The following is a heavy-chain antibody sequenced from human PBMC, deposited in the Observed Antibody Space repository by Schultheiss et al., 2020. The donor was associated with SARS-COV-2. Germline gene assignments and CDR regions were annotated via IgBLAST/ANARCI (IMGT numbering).Heavy chain of an antibody. CDR2: ISYDGSNK. D-gene: IGHD6-13*01. Sequence: GGSLRLSCAASGFTFRRSTMNWVRQAPGKGLEWVAVISYDGSNKYYADSVKGRFTISRDNSKNTLYLQMNSLRAEDTAVYYCARAAAGTAYYYGMDVWGQGTTVTVSS. CDR3: ARAAAGTAYYYGMDV. V-gene: IGHV3-30*01. J-gene: IGHJ6*02. CDR1: GFTFRRST.